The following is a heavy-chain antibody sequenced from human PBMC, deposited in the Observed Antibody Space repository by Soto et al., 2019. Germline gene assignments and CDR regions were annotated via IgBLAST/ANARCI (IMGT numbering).Heavy chain of an antibody. Sequence: SETLSLTCTVSGGSISSGGYYWSWIRQHPGKGLEWIGYIYYSGSTYYNPSLKSRVTISVDTSKNQFSLKLSSVTAADTAVYYCARYCSSTSCYASSRAFDIWGQGTMVTVSS. CDR1: GGSISSGGYY. J-gene: IGHJ3*02. D-gene: IGHD2-2*01. CDR3: ARYCSSTSCYASSRAFDI. V-gene: IGHV4-31*03. CDR2: IYYSGST.